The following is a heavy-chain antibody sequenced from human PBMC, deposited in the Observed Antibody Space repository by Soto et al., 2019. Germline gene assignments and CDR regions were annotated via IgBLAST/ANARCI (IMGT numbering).Heavy chain of an antibody. CDR3: ARGVFGQPDS. CDR2: IYSGGST. J-gene: IGHJ5*01. CDR1: GIIVKSNY. V-gene: IGHV3-53*04. D-gene: IGHD2-21*01. Sequence: EVQLVESGGGLVQPGGSLRLSCAASGIIVKSNYMNWVRQAPGKGLEWVSIIYSGGSTYYAYSVKGRFTISRHDSKDTLHLQMSSLRSEDTATYYCARGVFGQPDSWGQGALVIVSS.